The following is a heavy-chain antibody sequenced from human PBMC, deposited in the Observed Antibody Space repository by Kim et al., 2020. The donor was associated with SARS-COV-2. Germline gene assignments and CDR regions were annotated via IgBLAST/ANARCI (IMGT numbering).Heavy chain of an antibody. CDR3: ARDGGGYFDY. J-gene: IGHJ4*02. V-gene: IGHV3-33*01. CDR2: NK. Sequence: NKYYADSVKGRFTISRDNSKNTLYLQMNSLRAEDTAVYYCARDGGGYFDYWGQGTLVTVSS. D-gene: IGHD2-15*01.